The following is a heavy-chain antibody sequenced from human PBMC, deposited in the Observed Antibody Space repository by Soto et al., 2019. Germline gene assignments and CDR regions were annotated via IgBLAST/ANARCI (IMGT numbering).Heavy chain of an antibody. CDR3: ARVVGYGMYYDFWSDDYYYYMDV. CDR1: GGSISSGGYS. CDR2: IYHSGST. D-gene: IGHD3-3*01. Sequence: SETLSLTCAVSGGSISSGGYSWSWIRQPPGKGLEWIGYIYHSGSTYYNPSLKSRVTISVDTSKNQFSLKLSSVTAADTAVYYCARVVGYGMYYDFWSDDYYYYMDVWGKGTTVTVSS. V-gene: IGHV4-30-2*01. J-gene: IGHJ6*03.